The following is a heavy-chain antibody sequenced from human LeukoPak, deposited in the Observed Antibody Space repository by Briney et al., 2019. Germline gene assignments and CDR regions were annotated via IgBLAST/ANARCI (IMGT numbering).Heavy chain of an antibody. J-gene: IGHJ4*02. CDR3: ARVDYGSRSYSPLFDY. V-gene: IGHV4-31*03. CDR2: IYYSGST. D-gene: IGHD3-10*01. CDR1: GGSISSGGYY. Sequence: SQTLSLTCTVSGGSISSGGYYWSWIRQHPGKGLEWIGYIYYSGSTYYNPSLKSRVTISVDTSKNQFSLKLSSVTAADTAVYYCARVDYGSRSYSPLFDYWGQGTLVTVSS.